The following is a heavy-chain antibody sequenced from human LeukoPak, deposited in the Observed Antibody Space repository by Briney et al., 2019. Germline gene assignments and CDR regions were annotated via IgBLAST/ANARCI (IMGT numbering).Heavy chain of an antibody. CDR1: GYTFTSYY. V-gene: IGHV1-46*01. J-gene: IGHJ3*02. Sequence: ASVKVSCKASGYTFTSYYMHWVRQAPGQGLEWMGIINPSGGSTSYAQKFQGRVTMTRDKSTSTVYMELSSLRSEDTAVYYCARSGYCSGGSCSDAFDIWGQGTMVTVSS. CDR3: ARSGYCSGGSCSDAFDI. CDR2: INPSGGST. D-gene: IGHD2-15*01.